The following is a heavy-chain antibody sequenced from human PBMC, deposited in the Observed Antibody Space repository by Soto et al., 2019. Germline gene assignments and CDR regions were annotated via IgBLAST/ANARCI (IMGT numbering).Heavy chain of an antibody. CDR2: IYYSGNT. V-gene: IGHV4-59*01. Sequence: QVQLQESGPGLVKPSETLSLTCTVSGDYISSYYWSWIRQPPGKGLEWIAYIYYSGNTNYNPSIKSRVTISVDTSRTQFSLNLSSVTAADTAVYYCARSRSGSNWDSWGQGTLVTVSS. CDR1: GDYISSYY. D-gene: IGHD6-19*01. CDR3: ARSRSGSNWDS. J-gene: IGHJ4*02.